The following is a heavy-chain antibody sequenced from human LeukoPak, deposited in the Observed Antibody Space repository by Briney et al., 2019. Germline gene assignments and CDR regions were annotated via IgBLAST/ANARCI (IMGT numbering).Heavy chain of an antibody. CDR3: AIRTKYCSSLSCYRAPTYIDY. CDR1: GFTFSSYA. J-gene: IGHJ4*01. CDR2: ISGSGGTT. D-gene: IGHD2-2*02. V-gene: IGHV3-23*01. Sequence: HPGGSLRLSCAASGFTFSSYAMTWVRQAPGKGLEWVSGISGSGGTTYYADSVKGRFTISRDNSKNTLFLQMNSLRADDTAIYYCAIRTKYCSSLSCYRAPTYIDYWGQGTPVTVSS.